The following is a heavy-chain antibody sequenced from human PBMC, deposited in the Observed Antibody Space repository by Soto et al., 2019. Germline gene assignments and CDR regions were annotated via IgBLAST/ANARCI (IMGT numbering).Heavy chain of an antibody. V-gene: IGHV4-59*01. Sequence: SETLSLTCTVSGGSISSYYWSWIRQPPGKGLEWIGYIYYSGSTNYNPSLKSRVTISVDTSKNQFSLKLSSVTAADTAVYYCARGWLTTGGNWFDPWGQGTLVTVSS. CDR2: IYYSGST. D-gene: IGHD4-17*01. CDR1: GGSISSYY. CDR3: ARGWLTTGGNWFDP. J-gene: IGHJ5*02.